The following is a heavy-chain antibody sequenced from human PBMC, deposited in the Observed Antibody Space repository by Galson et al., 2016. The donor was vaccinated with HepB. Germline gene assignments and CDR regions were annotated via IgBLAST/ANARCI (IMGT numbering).Heavy chain of an antibody. D-gene: IGHD6-13*01. J-gene: IGHJ5*02. CDR2: IWSDGSRK. Sequence: SLRLSCAASGFSFRHYAMYWVRQTPGKGLEWLSVIWSDGSRKFYAESVQGRFSVSRDNSKNTLDLEMTSLRDEDTATYYCARDFEEGGGLGIAHHWGQGSLVIVSS. CDR3: ARDFEEGGGLGIAHH. V-gene: IGHV3-33*07. CDR1: GFSFRHYA.